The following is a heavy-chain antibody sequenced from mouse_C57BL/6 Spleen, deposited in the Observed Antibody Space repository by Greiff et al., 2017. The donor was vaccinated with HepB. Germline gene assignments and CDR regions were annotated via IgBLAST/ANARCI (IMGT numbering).Heavy chain of an antibody. Sequence: EVQVVESGPGLVKPSQSLSLTCSVTGYSITSGYYWNWIRQFPGNKLEWMGYISYDGSSNYNPSLKNRISITRDTSKNQFFLKLNSVTTEDTATYYCARVYYDYDDAMDYWGQGTSVTVSS. J-gene: IGHJ4*01. CDR1: GYSITSGYY. CDR3: ARVYYDYDDAMDY. CDR2: ISYDGSS. D-gene: IGHD2-4*01. V-gene: IGHV3-6*01.